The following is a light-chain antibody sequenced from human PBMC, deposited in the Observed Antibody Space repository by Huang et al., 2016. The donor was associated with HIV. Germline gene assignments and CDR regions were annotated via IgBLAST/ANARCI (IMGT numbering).Light chain of an antibody. J-gene: IGKJ1*01. CDR1: QTVLYSLNKKNY. CDR2: WAT. Sequence: DIVMTQSPDSLAVSPGERATINFKSSQTVLYSLNKKNYLAWFQQKPGRPPKLQMYWATTRECGVPDRFSGSGSGTDFTLTINNLQAEDVAVYFCLQYYSVPQTFGHGTKVEIK. CDR3: LQYYSVPQT. V-gene: IGKV4-1*01.